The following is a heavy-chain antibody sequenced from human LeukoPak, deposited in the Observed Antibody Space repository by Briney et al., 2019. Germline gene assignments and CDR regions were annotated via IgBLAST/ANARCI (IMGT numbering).Heavy chain of an antibody. Sequence: ASVTVSCKASGYTFTGYYMHWVRQAPGQGLEWMGWINPNSGGTNYAQKFQGRVTMTRNTSISTAYMELSSLRSEDTAVYYCARGWKAVAGTKSDYWGQGTLVTVSS. CDR1: GYTFTGYY. CDR2: INPNSGGT. V-gene: IGHV1-2*02. D-gene: IGHD6-19*01. CDR3: ARGWKAVAGTKSDY. J-gene: IGHJ4*02.